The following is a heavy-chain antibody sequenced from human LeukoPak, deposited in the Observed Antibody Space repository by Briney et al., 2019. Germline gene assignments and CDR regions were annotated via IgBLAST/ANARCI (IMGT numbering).Heavy chain of an antibody. CDR2: ISSSSSYI. D-gene: IGHD3-22*01. CDR3: ARDKFYYDSRGYYAGY. Sequence: GGSLRLSCAASVFTFSGYSMNWVRQAPGKGLEWVSSISSSSSYIYYADSVKGRFTISRDNAKNSLYLQMNSLRAEDTAVYYCARDKFYYDSRGYYAGYWGQGTLVTVSS. V-gene: IGHV3-21*01. J-gene: IGHJ4*02. CDR1: VFTFSGYS.